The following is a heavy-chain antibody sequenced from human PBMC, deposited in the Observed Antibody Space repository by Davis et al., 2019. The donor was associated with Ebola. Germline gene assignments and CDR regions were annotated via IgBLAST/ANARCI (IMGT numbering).Heavy chain of an antibody. Sequence: ASVKVSCKASGYTFTNYYMHWVRQAPGQGLEWMGMINPNDGRTIYAQKFQGRVTMTRDTSINTAYMELSSLISEDTAIYYCAKGGGNKLFDAFDFWGQGTMVTVSS. CDR1: GYTFTNYY. J-gene: IGHJ3*01. CDR3: AKGGGNKLFDAFDF. V-gene: IGHV1-46*01. D-gene: IGHD2-15*01. CDR2: INPNDGRT.